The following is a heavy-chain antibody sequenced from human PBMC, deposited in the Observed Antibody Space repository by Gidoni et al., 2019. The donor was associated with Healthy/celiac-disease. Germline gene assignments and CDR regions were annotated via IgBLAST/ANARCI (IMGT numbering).Heavy chain of an antibody. CDR3: ARAQRGGFGSFYYYGMDV. Sequence: EVQLVESGGGLVKPGGSLRLSCAASGFTFRSYSRNWVRQAPGKGLEWVPSISSSSSDIYYADSVKGLFTISRDNAKNSLYLQMNSLRAEDTAVYYCARAQRGGFGSFYYYGMDVWGQGTTVTVSS. V-gene: IGHV3-21*01. CDR2: ISSSSSDI. D-gene: IGHD3-16*01. CDR1: GFTFRSYS. J-gene: IGHJ6*02.